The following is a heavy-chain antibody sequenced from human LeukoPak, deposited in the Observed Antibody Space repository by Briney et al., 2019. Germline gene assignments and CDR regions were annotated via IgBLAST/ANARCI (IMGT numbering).Heavy chain of an antibody. CDR3: ASCRGLRVGPTPYSNY. D-gene: IGHD1-26*01. V-gene: IGHV3-23*01. Sequence: GGSLRLFCAASGFIFSNYGMSWVSQVPGKGLEWVSGISGGDYGTYYADSVKGRFTISRDNSKYMLYLQMNTLRAEDTAVYYCASCRGLRVGPTPYSNYWGQGTLVTVSS. CDR2: ISGGDYGT. J-gene: IGHJ4*02. CDR1: GFIFSNYG.